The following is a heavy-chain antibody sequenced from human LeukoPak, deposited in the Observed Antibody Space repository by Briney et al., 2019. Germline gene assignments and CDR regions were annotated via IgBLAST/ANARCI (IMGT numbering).Heavy chain of an antibody. J-gene: IGHJ5*02. D-gene: IGHD3-22*01. CDR2: IYYSGST. V-gene: IGHV4-38-2*02. CDR3: VRLFYYDSRGPPS. CDR1: GYSISSGYY. Sequence: SETLSLTCTVSGYSISSGYYWGWIRQPPGKGLEWIGSIYYSGSTYYNPSLKGRGTMSVDTSNNQFSLKLTSATATGTAVYYCVRLFYYDSRGPPSWGQGTLVTVSS.